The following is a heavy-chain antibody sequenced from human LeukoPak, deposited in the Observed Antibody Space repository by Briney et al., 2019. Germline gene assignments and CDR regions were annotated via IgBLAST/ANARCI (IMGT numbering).Heavy chain of an antibody. CDR3: ARGVATNRYYFDY. CDR2: INAGNGNT. CDR1: GYTFTSYA. J-gene: IGHJ4*02. V-gene: IGHV1-3*01. Sequence: GASVTVPCKASGYTFTSYAMHWVRQAPGQRLEWMGWINAGNGNTKYSQKFQGRVTITRDTSASTAYMELSSLRSEDTAVYSCARGVATNRYYFDYWGQGTLVTVSS. D-gene: IGHD5-12*01.